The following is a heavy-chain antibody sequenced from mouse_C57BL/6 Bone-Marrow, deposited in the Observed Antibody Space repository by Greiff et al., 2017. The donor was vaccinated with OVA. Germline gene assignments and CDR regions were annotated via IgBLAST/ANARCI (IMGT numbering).Heavy chain of an antibody. V-gene: IGHV1-82*01. J-gene: IGHJ3*01. CDR2: IYPGDGAT. CDR1: GYAFSSSW. Sequence: VQLQQSGPGLVKPGASVTISCKASGYAFSSSWMNWVKQRPGKGLEWIGRIYPGDGATNYNGKFKGQGTLTADKSTSTAYMQLSSLTSEEAAVYFCARLGPDGFAYWGQGTLVTVSA. D-gene: IGHD4-1*01. CDR3: ARLGPDGFAY.